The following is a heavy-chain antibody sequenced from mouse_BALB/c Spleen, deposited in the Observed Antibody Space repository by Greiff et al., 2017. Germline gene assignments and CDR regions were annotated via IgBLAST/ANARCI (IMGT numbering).Heavy chain of an antibody. J-gene: IGHJ4*01. CDR2: IDPANGNT. Sequence: VQLQQSGAELVKPGASVKLSCTASGFNFKDTYMHWVKQRPEQGLEWIGRIDPANGNTKYDPKFQGKATITADTSSNTAYLQLSSLTSEDTAVYYCARNDYDPYAMDYWGQGTSVTVSS. CDR1: GFNFKDTY. CDR3: ARNDYDPYAMDY. V-gene: IGHV14-3*02. D-gene: IGHD2-4*01.